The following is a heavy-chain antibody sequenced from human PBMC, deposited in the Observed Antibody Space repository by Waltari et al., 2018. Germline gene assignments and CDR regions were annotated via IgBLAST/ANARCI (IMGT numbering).Heavy chain of an antibody. D-gene: IGHD1-1*01. CDR2: IYYSAST. V-gene: IGHV4-39*01. Sequence: QLQLQESGPGLVKPSETLSLTCTVSGGSISSSSYYWGWIRQAPGKGLEWIGSIYYSASTYYNPSLKSRVTISVDTSKNQFSLKLSSVTAADTAVYYCARHDDWNDGASFDYWGQGTLVTVSS. J-gene: IGHJ4*02. CDR3: ARHDDWNDGASFDY. CDR1: GGSISSSSYY.